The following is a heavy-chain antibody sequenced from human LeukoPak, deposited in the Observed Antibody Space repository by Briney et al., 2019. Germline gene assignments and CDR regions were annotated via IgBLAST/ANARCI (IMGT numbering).Heavy chain of an antibody. J-gene: IGHJ4*02. CDR2: IYPGDSDT. Sequence: GDSLKISCKGSGYSFTSYWIGWVRQMPGKGLECMGIIYPGDSDTRYSPSFQGQVTISADKSISTAYLQWSSLKASDTAMYYCARHGGYCYGYWGGDMDYWGQGTLVTVSS. CDR1: GYSFTSYW. V-gene: IGHV5-51*01. D-gene: IGHD5-18*01. CDR3: ARHGGYCYGYWGGDMDY.